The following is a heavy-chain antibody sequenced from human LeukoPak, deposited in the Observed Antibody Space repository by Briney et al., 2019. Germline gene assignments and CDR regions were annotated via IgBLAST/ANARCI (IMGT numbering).Heavy chain of an antibody. CDR3: ARPGCGGNCYYRMDV. CDR1: GFTFSSYA. V-gene: IGHV3-23*01. CDR2: VSYDITRT. J-gene: IGHJ6*04. Sequence: GGSLRLSCAASGFTFSSYAMSWVRQAPGKGLEWISAVSYDITRTFYADSVKGRFAISRDNSRNTLFLQMNSLRADDTAVYYCARPGCGGNCYYRMDVWGKGTTVTVSS. D-gene: IGHD2-21*01.